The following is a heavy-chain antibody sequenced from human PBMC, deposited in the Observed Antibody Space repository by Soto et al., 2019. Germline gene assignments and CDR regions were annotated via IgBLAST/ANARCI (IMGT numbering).Heavy chain of an antibody. V-gene: IGHV3-48*03. CDR1: GFTFSSYE. Sequence: LRLSCAASGFTFSSYEMNWVRQAPGKGLEWVSYISSSGSTIYYADSVKGRFTISRDNAKNSLYLQMNSLRAEDTAVYYCAREGCSSTSCYEAFDIWGQGTMVTVSS. CDR3: AREGCSSTSCYEAFDI. D-gene: IGHD2-2*01. CDR2: ISSSGSTI. J-gene: IGHJ3*02.